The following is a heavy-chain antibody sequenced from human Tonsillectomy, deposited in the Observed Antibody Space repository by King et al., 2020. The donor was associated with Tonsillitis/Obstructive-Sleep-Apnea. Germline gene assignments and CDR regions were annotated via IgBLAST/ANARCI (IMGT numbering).Heavy chain of an antibody. CDR2: VNHSGST. CDR3: ASGDRTYYDILTANYKGEKGPYYFDN. V-gene: IGHV4-34*01. Sequence: VQLQQWGAGLLKPSETLSLTCAVYGGSFSGYSWSWIRQPPGKGLEWIGEVNHSGSTNYNPSVKSRVTISVDTSKNQFSLKLSSVTAPDTAMYYCASGDRTYYDILTANYKGEKGPYYFDNWGQRTLVTVAS. CDR1: GGSFSGYS. D-gene: IGHD3-9*01. J-gene: IGHJ4*02.